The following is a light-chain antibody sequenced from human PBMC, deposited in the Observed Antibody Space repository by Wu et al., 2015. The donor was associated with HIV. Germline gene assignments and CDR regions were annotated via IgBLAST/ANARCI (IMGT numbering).Light chain of an antibody. CDR3: QHRSDWPPT. CDR2: EAS. J-gene: IGKJ4*01. V-gene: IGKV3-11*01. Sequence: EIVLTQSPATLSLFPGERATLSCRASQSVSNYVAWYQQKSGQAPRLLIYEASRRATGIPLRFSGSGSGTDFTLTISSLEAEDFAVYYCQHRSDWPPTFAGGTKVEIK. CDR1: QSVSNY.